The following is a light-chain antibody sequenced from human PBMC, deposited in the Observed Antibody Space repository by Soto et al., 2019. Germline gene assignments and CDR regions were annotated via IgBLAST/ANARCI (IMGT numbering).Light chain of an antibody. CDR2: GAS. CDR1: QSVSTK. Sequence: EVVMTQSPATLSVSAGETVTLSCRASQSVSTKLAWYQQKPGLAPRLLIFGASTRATGVPARFSGSGSGTEFTLTISSPQSEDFALYYCQQYNNWPPLTFGGGTKVEIK. CDR3: QQYNNWPPLT. V-gene: IGKV3-15*01. J-gene: IGKJ4*01.